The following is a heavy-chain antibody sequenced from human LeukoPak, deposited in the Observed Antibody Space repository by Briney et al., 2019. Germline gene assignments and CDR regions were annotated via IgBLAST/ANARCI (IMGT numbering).Heavy chain of an antibody. Sequence: PGGSLRLFCAASGFTFSSYWMSWVRQARGKGLECVANIKQDGREKFYVDSVKRRLTSSRDNAKNSLYLQMNSLRAEDTAVCYCVDAGDNEKGYWGQGTLVTVSS. CDR2: IKQDGREK. CDR1: GFTFSSYW. D-gene: IGHD4-17*01. V-gene: IGHV3-7*01. CDR3: VDAGDNEKGY. J-gene: IGHJ4*02.